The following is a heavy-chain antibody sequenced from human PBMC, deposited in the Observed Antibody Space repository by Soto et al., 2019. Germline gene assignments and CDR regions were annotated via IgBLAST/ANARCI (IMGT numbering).Heavy chain of an antibody. CDR2: ISGIGSST. CDR1: GFPFSGYA. V-gene: IGHV3-23*01. J-gene: IGHJ4*02. Sequence: GGSLRLSCAASGFPFSGYAINWVRQAPGKGLEWVSIISGIGSSTNYADSVKGRFTISRDNSRDTVYLQMNSLRAEDTAVYYCAKSYYGDYDHRLLFDKWGQGT. D-gene: IGHD4-17*01. CDR3: AKSYYGDYDHRLLFDK.